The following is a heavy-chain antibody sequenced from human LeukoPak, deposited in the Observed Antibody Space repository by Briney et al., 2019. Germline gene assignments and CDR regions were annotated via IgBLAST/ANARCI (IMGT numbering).Heavy chain of an antibody. Sequence: PRGSLRLSCAASGFTFSSYEMNWVRQAPGKGLEWVSYISSSGSTIYYADSVKGRFTISRDNAKNSLYLQMNSLRAEDTAVYYCAREGAAGISSYYYYGMDVWGQGTTVTVS. V-gene: IGHV3-48*03. CDR1: GFTFSSYE. J-gene: IGHJ6*02. CDR3: AREGAAGISSYYYYGMDV. D-gene: IGHD6-13*01. CDR2: ISSSGSTI.